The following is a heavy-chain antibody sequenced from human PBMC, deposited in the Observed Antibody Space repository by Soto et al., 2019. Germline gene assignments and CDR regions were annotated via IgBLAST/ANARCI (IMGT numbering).Heavy chain of an antibody. J-gene: IGHJ6*03. CDR3: ARIVSGYEYYYYHYYMDV. CDR2: IFSNDEK. Sequence: SGPTLVNPTETLTLTCTVSGFSLSNARMGVSWIRQPPGKALEWLAHIFSNDEKSYSTSLKSRLTISKDTSKSQVVLTMTNMDPVDTATYYCARIVSGYEYYYYHYYMDVWGKGTTVTVSS. D-gene: IGHD5-12*01. V-gene: IGHV2-26*01. CDR1: GFSLSNARMG.